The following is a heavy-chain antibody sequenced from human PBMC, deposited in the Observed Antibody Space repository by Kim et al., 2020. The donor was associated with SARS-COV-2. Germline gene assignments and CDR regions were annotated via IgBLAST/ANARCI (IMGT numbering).Heavy chain of an antibody. Sequence: SETLSLTCTVSSDSFSAYYWSWIRHLPGKGLEWIGYIFYGGDTNYNPSLRSRVTISWDTSTNQFSLDLTSVTDADTAVYYCARSEGRASWHQFDYWCQG. CDR2: IFYGGDT. V-gene: IGHV4-59*01. CDR1: SDSFSAYY. J-gene: IGHJ4*02. CDR3: ARSEGRASWHQFDY.